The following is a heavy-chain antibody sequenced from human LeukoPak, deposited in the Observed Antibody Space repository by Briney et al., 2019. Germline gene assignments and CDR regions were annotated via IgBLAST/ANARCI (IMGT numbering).Heavy chain of an antibody. D-gene: IGHD4-23*01. Sequence: GGSLRLSCAASGFTFSSYAMHWVRQAPGKGLEWVAVISYDGSNKYYADSVKGRFTISRDNSKNTLYLQMNSLRAEDTSVYYCATSSYGGNFGLFDYWGQGILVTVSS. CDR1: GFTFSSYA. J-gene: IGHJ4*02. CDR3: ATSSYGGNFGLFDY. CDR2: ISYDGSNK. V-gene: IGHV3-30*04.